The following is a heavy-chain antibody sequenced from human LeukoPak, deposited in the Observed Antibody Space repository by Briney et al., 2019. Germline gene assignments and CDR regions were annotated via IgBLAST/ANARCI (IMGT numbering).Heavy chain of an antibody. CDR2: IYYSGST. CDR1: GGSISSSSYY. Sequence: SETLSLTCTVSGGSISSSSYYWGWIRHPPGKGVEWIGSIYYSGSTYYNPSLKSRVTISVDTSKNQFALKLSSVTAADTAAYYCARRERAYYQLWGRGTLVTVSS. J-gene: IGHJ1*01. V-gene: IGHV4-39*01. CDR3: ARRERAYYQL.